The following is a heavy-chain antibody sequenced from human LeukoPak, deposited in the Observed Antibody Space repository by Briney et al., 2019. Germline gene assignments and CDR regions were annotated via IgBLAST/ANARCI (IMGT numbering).Heavy chain of an antibody. Sequence: GGSLRLSCAASGFTFSSYSMNWVRQAPGKGLEWVSSISSSSSYIYYADSVKGRFTISRDKAKNSLYLQMNSLRAEDTAVYDCARDWTVTTSDWGQGTLVTVSS. J-gene: IGHJ4*02. D-gene: IGHD4-17*01. CDR1: GFTFSSYS. CDR2: ISSSSSYI. V-gene: IGHV3-21*01. CDR3: ARDWTVTTSD.